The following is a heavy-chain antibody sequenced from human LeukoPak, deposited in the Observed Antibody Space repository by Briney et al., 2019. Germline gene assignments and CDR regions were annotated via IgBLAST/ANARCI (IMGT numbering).Heavy chain of an antibody. CDR1: GGSFSGYY. Sequence: PSETLSLTCAVYGGSFSGYYWSWIRQPPGKGLEWIGEINHSGSTNYNPSLKSRVTMSIDTSKNQFSLKVNSVTAADTAVYYCAGLLGYCSGNRCPSSANYYYYMDVWGKGTTVTVSS. V-gene: IGHV4-34*01. CDR2: INHSGST. J-gene: IGHJ6*03. D-gene: IGHD2-15*01. CDR3: AGLLGYCSGNRCPSSANYYYYMDV.